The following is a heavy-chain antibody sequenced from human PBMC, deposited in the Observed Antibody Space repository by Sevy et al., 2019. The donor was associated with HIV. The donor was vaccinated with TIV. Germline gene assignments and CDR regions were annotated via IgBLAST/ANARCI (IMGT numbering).Heavy chain of an antibody. Sequence: ASLKVSCKASGYTFTSYGISWVRQAPGQGLEWMGWISAYNGNTNYAQKLQGRVTMTTDTSTSTAYMELRSLRSDDTAVYYCARDYGSGSYWSGYYYYYGMDVWGQGTTVTVSS. CDR2: ISAYNGNT. CDR3: ARDYGSGSYWSGYYYYYGMDV. D-gene: IGHD3-10*01. CDR1: GYTFTSYG. V-gene: IGHV1-18*01. J-gene: IGHJ6*02.